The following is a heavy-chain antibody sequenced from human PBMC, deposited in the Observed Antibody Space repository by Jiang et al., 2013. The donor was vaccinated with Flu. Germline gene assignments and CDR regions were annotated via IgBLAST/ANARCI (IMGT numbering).Heavy chain of an antibody. D-gene: IGHD6-13*01. CDR1: GGSISSGDYY. Sequence: SGGSISSGDYYWSWIRQPPGKGLEWIGYIYYSGSTYYNPSLKSRVTISVDTSKNQFSLKLSSVTAADTAVYYCAREVKGSSWYADYWGQGTLVTVSS. J-gene: IGHJ4*02. V-gene: IGHV4-30-4*01. CDR2: IYYSGST. CDR3: AREVKGSSWYADY.